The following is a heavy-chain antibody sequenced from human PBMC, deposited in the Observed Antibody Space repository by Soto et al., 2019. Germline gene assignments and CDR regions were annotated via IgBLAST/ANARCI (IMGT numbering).Heavy chain of an antibody. D-gene: IGHD3-22*01. Sequence: QVQLVQSRAEGKKPGASVKVSCKASGYTFTSYGVSWVRQAPGQGLEWMGWISTYNGNTNYAQNLQGRVTLTTDTPTSTAYMELRSLRSDDTAVYYCARDRTWGYDSSGYYYGDAFDIWGQGTMVTVSS. CDR2: ISTYNGNT. V-gene: IGHV1-18*04. J-gene: IGHJ3*02. CDR3: ARDRTWGYDSSGYYYGDAFDI. CDR1: GYTFTSYG.